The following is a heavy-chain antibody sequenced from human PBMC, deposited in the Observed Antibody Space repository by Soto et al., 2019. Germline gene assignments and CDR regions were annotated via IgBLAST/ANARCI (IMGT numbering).Heavy chain of an antibody. CDR3: ARGLKRFLDRAPIYYYYGMDV. CDR2: INHSGST. J-gene: IGHJ6*02. Sequence: PSETLSLTCAVYGGSFSGYYWSWIRQPPGKGLEWIGEINHSGSTNYNPSLKSRVTISVDTSKNQFSLKLSSVTAADTAVYYCARGLKRFLDRAPIYYYYGMDVWGQGTTVTSP. CDR1: GGSFSGYY. D-gene: IGHD3-3*01. V-gene: IGHV4-34*01.